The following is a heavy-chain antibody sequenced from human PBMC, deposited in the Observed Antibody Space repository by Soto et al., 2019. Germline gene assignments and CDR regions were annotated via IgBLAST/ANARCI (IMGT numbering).Heavy chain of an antibody. J-gene: IGHJ4*02. CDR3: ARDRYGAPLWGQEDFDY. CDR1: GFTFSSYA. Sequence: QPGGSLRLSCAASGFTFSSYAMSWVRQAPGKGLEWVSTISDSGNSTYSADSVKGRFTISRDNSKNTLYLQMNSLRAEDTAVYYCARDRYGAPLWGQEDFDYWGQGTLVTVSS. CDR2: ISDSGNST. V-gene: IGHV3-23*01. D-gene: IGHD4-17*01.